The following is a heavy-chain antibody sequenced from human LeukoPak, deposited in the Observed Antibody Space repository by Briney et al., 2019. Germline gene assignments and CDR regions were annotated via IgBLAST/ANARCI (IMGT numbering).Heavy chain of an antibody. J-gene: IGHJ1*01. CDR1: GGSISSYY. V-gene: IGHV4-59*08. CDR2: IYYSGST. D-gene: IGHD6-6*01. Sequence: SETLSLTCTVSGGSISSYYWSWIRQPPGKGLEWIGYIYYSGSTNYNPSLKSRVTISVDTSKNQFSLKLSSVTAADTAVYYCARGGSSSLSYEPIEYFQHWGQGTLVTVSS. CDR3: ARGGSSSLSYEPIEYFQH.